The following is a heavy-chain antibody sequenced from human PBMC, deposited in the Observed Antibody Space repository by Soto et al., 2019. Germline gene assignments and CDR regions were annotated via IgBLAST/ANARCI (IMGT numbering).Heavy chain of an antibody. CDR1: GGSISSSSYY. D-gene: IGHD3-3*01. V-gene: IGHV4-39*01. CDR2: IYYSGST. CDR3: ARPGNFWSGSNWFDP. J-gene: IGHJ5*02. Sequence: SETLSLTCTVSGGSISSSSYYWGWIRQPPGKGLEWIGSIYYSGSTYYNPSLKSRVTISVDTSKNQFSLKLSSVTAADTAVYYCARPGNFWSGSNWFDPWGQGTLVTVSS.